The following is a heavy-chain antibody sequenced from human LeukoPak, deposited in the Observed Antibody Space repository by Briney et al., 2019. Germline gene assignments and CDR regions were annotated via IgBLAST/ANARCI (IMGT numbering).Heavy chain of an antibody. CDR2: IDPDSGGT. Sequence: ASVKVSCKTSGYTFTGYYLHWVRQAPGQRPEWMGRIDPDSGGTHYGQKFQGRVTVTRDTSITTVYMELSGLTSDDTAVYYCARVPGPYTTSRFDFWGQGTLDTVSS. V-gene: IGHV1-2*02. D-gene: IGHD2-2*02. CDR3: ARVPGPYTTSRFDF. CDR1: GYTFTGYY. J-gene: IGHJ4*02.